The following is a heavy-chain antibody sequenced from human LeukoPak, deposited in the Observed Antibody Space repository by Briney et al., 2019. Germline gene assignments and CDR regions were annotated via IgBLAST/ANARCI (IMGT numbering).Heavy chain of an antibody. V-gene: IGHV1-69*04. CDR3: ARYAEGWPGLFDP. J-gene: IGHJ5*02. D-gene: IGHD1-14*01. CDR2: IIPILGIA. Sequence: SVEVSCKASGGTFSSYAISWVRQAPGQGLEWMGRIIPILGIANYAQKFQGRVTITADKSTSTAYMELSSLRSEDTAVYYCARYAEGWPGLFDPWGQGTLVIVSS. CDR1: GGTFSSYA.